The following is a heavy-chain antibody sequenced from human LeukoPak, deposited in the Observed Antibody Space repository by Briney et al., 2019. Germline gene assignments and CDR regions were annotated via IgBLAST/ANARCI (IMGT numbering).Heavy chain of an antibody. Sequence: GGSLRLACATSGFSFTDYPMSCHRKDPGKVLEWISNNRTTAEGAKYEYYAESMKGRVTISRDDGKNTLYLHMNSLRDDDTFFFQAEDGIRDAFDYWGQGILVTVSS. V-gene: IGHV3-48*02. D-gene: IGHD5-24*01. CDR3: EDGIRDAFDY. CDR1: GFSFTDYP. J-gene: IGHJ4*02. CDR2: NRTTAEGAKYE.